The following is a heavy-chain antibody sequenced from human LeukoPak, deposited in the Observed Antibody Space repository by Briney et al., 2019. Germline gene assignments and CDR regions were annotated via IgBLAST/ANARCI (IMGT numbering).Heavy chain of an antibody. V-gene: IGHV1-18*01. CDR3: ARAGELLWFGELTPNFDY. J-gene: IGHJ4*02. CDR1: GYTFTSCG. D-gene: IGHD3-10*01. CDR2: IIAYNGNT. Sequence: ASVKVSCKASGYTFTSCGISWVRQSLGQPLEWMVWIIAYNGNTNYAQKIQGRVSMTTDASTSTAYMELKSLRSDDTAVYYCARAGELLWFGELTPNFDYWGQGTLVTVSS.